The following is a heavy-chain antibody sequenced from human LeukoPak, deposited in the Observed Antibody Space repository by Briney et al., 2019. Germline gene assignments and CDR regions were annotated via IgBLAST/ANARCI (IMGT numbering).Heavy chain of an antibody. CDR3: ARDLAGYSYYYYYGMDV. D-gene: IGHD5-18*01. CDR2: ISAYNGNT. V-gene: IGHV1-18*01. J-gene: IGHJ6*02. Sequence: ASVKVSCKASGYTFTSYGISWVRQAPGQGLEGMGWISAYNGNTNYAQKLQGRVTMTTDTSTSTAYMELRSLRSDDTAVYYCARDLAGYSYYYYYGMDVWGQGTTVTVSS. CDR1: GYTFTSYG.